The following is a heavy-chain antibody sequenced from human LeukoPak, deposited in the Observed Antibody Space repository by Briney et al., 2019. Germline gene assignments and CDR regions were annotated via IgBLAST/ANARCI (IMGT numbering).Heavy chain of an antibody. CDR1: GGSISSYY. J-gene: IGHJ3*02. CDR3: ARFCGITYYYGPGTHPRAFDI. Sequence: SETLSLTCTVSGGSISSYYWSWIRQPPGKGLEWIGYTYYSGSTNYNPSLKSRVTISVDTSKNQFSLKLSSATAADTAVYYCARFCGITYYYGPGTHPRAFDIWGQGTMVTVSS. CDR2: TYYSGST. V-gene: IGHV4-59*01. D-gene: IGHD3-10*01.